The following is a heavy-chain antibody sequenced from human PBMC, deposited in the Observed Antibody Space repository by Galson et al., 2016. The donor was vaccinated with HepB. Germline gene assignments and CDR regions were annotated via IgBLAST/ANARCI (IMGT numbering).Heavy chain of an antibody. D-gene: IGHD2-15*01. J-gene: IGHJ6*02. CDR1: GFTFSSYW. CDR3: VRGSRGLGV. V-gene: IGHV3-74*01. CDR2: IKTDGSET. Sequence: SLRLSCAASGFTFSSYWMYWVRQDPGKGLMWVSQIKTDGSETRFADSVKGRFTISRDNAKNTLYLEMSSLRAEDTAVYYCVRGSRGLGVWGRGTTVTVSS.